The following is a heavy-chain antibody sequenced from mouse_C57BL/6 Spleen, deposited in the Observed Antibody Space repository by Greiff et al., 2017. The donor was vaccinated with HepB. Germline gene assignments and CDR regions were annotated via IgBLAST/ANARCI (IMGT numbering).Heavy chain of an antibody. D-gene: IGHD1-1*01. J-gene: IGHJ2*01. V-gene: IGHV5-4*01. Sequence: EVQLQESGGGLVKPGGSLKLSCAASGFTFSSYAMSWVRQTPEKRLEWVATISDGGSYTYYPDNVKGRFTISRDNAKNNLYLQMSHLKSEDTAMYYCARADYYGSRYFDYWGQGTTLTVSS. CDR1: GFTFSSYA. CDR2: ISDGGSYT. CDR3: ARADYYGSRYFDY.